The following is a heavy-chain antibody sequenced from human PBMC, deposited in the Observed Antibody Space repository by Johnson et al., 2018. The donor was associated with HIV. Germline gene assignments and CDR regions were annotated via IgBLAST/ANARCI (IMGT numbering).Heavy chain of an antibody. J-gene: IGHJ3*02. CDR1: GFTVSSNY. CDR2: IYSGGGT. CDR3: ARDRRFGDSGAFDI. Sequence: QLVESGGGLVQPGGSLRLSCAASGFTVSSNYMSWVRQAPGKGLEWVSVIYSGGGTYYADSVKGRFTISRDNSKNTLYLQMNSRRAEDTAVYYCARDRRFGDSGAFDIWGQGTMVTVSS. V-gene: IGHV3-66*01. D-gene: IGHD2-21*02.